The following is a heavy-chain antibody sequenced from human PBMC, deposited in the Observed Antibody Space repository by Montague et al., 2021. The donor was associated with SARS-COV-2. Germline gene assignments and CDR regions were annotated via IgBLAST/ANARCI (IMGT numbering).Heavy chain of an antibody. CDR3: ARQLASYCSTTKCYPYYFDV. Sequence: SETLSLTCTVSGGSISSPDYYWGWIRQSPGKGLEWIGSISYAGRTYYNPSLRSRVSLSMDTSKNHFPLSLNSVTAADTAVYFCARQLASYCSTTKCYPYYFDVWGQGALVTVSS. D-gene: IGHD2-2*01. CDR1: GGSISSPDYY. CDR2: ISYAGRT. J-gene: IGHJ4*02. V-gene: IGHV4-39*01.